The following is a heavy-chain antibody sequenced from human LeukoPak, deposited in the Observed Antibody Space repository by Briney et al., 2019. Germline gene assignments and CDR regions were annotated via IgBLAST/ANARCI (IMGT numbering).Heavy chain of an antibody. V-gene: IGHV3-23*01. J-gene: IGHJ4*02. D-gene: IGHD6-19*01. CDR1: GFTFSSYV. CDR2: IHNGVDST. CDR3: ANPSTGWYVFDS. Sequence: GGSLRLSCAASGFTFSSYVMSWVRQAPGKGLEWVSSIHNGVDSTGYADSVKGRFTISRDNSKNTLFLQMHSLRAEDTAVYYCANPSTGWYVFDSWGQGTLVTVSS.